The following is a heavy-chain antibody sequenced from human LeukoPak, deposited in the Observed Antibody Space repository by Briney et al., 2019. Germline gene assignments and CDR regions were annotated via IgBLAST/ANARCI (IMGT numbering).Heavy chain of an antibody. J-gene: IGHJ6*01. V-gene: IGHV3-21*01. D-gene: IGHD4-17*01. Sequence: GWSLSLSCAASDFTFSRYSMNWFRPAAAGGLAGVSSIYISGCDIYYADSVKGRFTISRDNAKNSLYLQMNSLRVEDTAVYYCARHGDRFYYGMDVWGQGTTVTVSS. CDR3: ARHGDRFYYGMDV. CDR1: DFTFSRYS. CDR2: IYISGCDI.